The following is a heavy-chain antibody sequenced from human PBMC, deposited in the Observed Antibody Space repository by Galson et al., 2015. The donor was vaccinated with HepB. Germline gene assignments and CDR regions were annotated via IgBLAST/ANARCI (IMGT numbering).Heavy chain of an antibody. CDR1: GFTFSSYS. J-gene: IGHJ6*02. Sequence: SLRLSCAASGFTFSSYSMNWVRQAPGKGLEWVSSISSSSSYIYYADSVKGRFTISRDNAKNSLYLQMNSLRAEDTAVYYCATVVVPAAHWGGHYYYYYGMDVWGQGTTVTVSS. V-gene: IGHV3-21*01. CDR2: ISSSSSYI. CDR3: ATVVVPAAHWGGHYYYYYGMDV. D-gene: IGHD2-2*01.